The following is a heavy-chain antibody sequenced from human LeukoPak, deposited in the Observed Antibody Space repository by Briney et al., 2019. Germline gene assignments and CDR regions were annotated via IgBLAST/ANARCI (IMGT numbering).Heavy chain of an antibody. CDR3: ATGDHSFDN. CDR1: GASLTIYY. J-gene: IGHJ4*02. D-gene: IGHD7-27*01. V-gene: IGHV4-4*07. Sequence: SETLSLTCSVSGASLTIYYWNWIRQPAGKGLEWIGRYASGTTTHNPSLKSQFSMSIDTSKNQISLKLTSVTAADTAVYYCATGDHSFDNSGEGALVTVTP. CDR2: YASGTT.